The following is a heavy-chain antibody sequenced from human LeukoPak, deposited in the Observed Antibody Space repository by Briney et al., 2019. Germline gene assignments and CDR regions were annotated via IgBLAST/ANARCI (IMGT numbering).Heavy chain of an antibody. D-gene: IGHD1-26*01. V-gene: IGHV3-30*02. CDR1: GFTFSSYG. J-gene: IGHJ6*03. Sequence: GGSLRLSCAASGFTFSSYGMHWVRQAPGKGLEWVVFIRYDGGNKYYADSVKGRFTISRDNSKNTLYLQMNSLRAEDTAVYYCAKDSGIVVAEYYMDVWGKGTTVTVSS. CDR3: AKDSGIVVAEYYMDV. CDR2: IRYDGGNK.